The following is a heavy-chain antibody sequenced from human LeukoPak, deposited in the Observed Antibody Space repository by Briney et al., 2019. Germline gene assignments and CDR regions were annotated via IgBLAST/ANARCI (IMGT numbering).Heavy chain of an antibody. CDR3: AREPYYYDSSGPGAFDI. Sequence: PSETLSLTCTVSGYSISSGYYWGWIRQPPGKGLEWIGSIYHSGSTYYNPSLKSRVTISVDTSKNQFSLKLSSVTAADTAVYYCAREPYYYDSSGPGAFDIWGQGTMVTVSS. CDR1: GYSISSGYY. V-gene: IGHV4-38-2*02. D-gene: IGHD3-22*01. CDR2: IYHSGST. J-gene: IGHJ3*02.